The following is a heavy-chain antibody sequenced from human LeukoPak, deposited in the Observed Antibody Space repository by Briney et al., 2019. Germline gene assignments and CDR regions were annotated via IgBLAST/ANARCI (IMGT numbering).Heavy chain of an antibody. J-gene: IGHJ6*02. CDR2: IIPIFGTA. CDR1: GGTFSSYA. Sequence: RASVKVSCKASGGTFSSYAISWVRQAPGQGLEWMGGIIPIFGTANYAQKFQGRVTITADESTSAAYMELSSLRSEDTAVYYSASPVKGLWSGYFEYHYYGMDVWGQGTTVTVSS. V-gene: IGHV1-69*13. CDR3: ASPVKGLWSGYFEYHYYGMDV. D-gene: IGHD3-3*01.